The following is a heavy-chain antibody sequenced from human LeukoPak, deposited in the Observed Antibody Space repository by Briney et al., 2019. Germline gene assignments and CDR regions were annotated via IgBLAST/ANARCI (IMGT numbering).Heavy chain of an antibody. J-gene: IGHJ5*01. CDR2: IRYDGSNK. CDR3: ARVRFSDSGRDGLDS. Sequence: GGSLRLSCAASGFSFSSYGMHWVRQASGRGLEWVAFIRYDGSNKDYADSVKGRFTISRDNSKNTLYLEMNSLRAEDTAVYHCARVRFSDSGRDGLDSWGQGTLVTVSS. D-gene: IGHD5-12*01. V-gene: IGHV3-30*02. CDR1: GFSFSSYG.